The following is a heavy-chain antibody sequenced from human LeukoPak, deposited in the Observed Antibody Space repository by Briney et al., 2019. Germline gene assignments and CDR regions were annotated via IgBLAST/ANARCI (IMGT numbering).Heavy chain of an antibody. CDR1: GVSISSDNYY. J-gene: IGHJ4*02. V-gene: IGHV4-61*02. CDR2: IYRGGST. CDR3: ARSSGYSYGRRWFDY. Sequence: SETLSLTCTVSGVSISSDNYYWSWIRQPAGRGLEWIVRIYRGGSTNYNPSLKSRVTISVDTSKNQFSLKLCFVTAADTAVYYCARSSGYSYGRRWFDYWGQGTLVTVSA. D-gene: IGHD5-18*01.